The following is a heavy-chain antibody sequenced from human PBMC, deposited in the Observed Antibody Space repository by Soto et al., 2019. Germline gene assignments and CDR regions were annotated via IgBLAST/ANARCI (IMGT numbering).Heavy chain of an antibody. CDR3: ARRVGAPDFFDY. CDR1: GGSISDYY. J-gene: IGHJ4*02. D-gene: IGHD1-26*01. Sequence: SETLSLTCTVSGGSISDYYWSWIRQPPGKGLEWIAYIYYSGSTNYNPSLKSRVTISIDTSKRQFSLNLSSVTAADTAMYYCARRVGAPDFFDYCGQGILVPGSS. CDR2: IYYSGST. V-gene: IGHV4-59*01.